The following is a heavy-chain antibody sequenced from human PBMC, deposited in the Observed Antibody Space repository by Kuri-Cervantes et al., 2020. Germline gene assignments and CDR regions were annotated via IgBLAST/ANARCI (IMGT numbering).Heavy chain of an antibody. V-gene: IGHV1-18*01. CDR2: ISAYNGNT. D-gene: IGHD3-9*01. J-gene: IGHJ6*02. CDR3: AREYYDILTGYSPNYYYYYDMDV. Sequence: SVKVSCKASGYTFTSYGISWVRQAPGQGLEWMGWISAYNGNTNYAQKLQGRVTMTTDTSTSTAYMELSSLRSEDTAVYYCAREYYDILTGYSPNYYYYYDMDVWGQGTTVTVSS. CDR1: GYTFTSYG.